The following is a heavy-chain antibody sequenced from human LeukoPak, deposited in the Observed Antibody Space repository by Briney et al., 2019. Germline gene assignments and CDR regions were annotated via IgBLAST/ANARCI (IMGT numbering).Heavy chain of an antibody. Sequence: ASVKVSRKASGYTFTSYYMHWVRQAPGQGLEWMGIINPSGGSTSYAQKFQGRVTMTRDTSTGTVYMELSSLRSEDTAVYYCARARGDCPFGYWGQGTLVTVSS. J-gene: IGHJ4*02. CDR1: GYTFTSYY. V-gene: IGHV1-46*01. CDR2: INPSGGST. CDR3: ARARGDCPFGY. D-gene: IGHD2-21*02.